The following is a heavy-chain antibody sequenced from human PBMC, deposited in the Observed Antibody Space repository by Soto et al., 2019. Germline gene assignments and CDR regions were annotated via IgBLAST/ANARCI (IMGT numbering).Heavy chain of an antibody. D-gene: IGHD3-22*01. CDR2: MNPNSGNT. V-gene: IGHV1-8*01. CDR1: GYTFTSYD. CDR3: ARDLGLGVVPIDAFDI. Sequence: ASVKVSCKASGYTFTSYDINWVRQATGQGLEWMGWMNPNSGNTGYAQKFQGRVTMTRNTSISTAYMELSSLRSEDTAVYYCARDLGLGVVPIDAFDIWGQGTMVTVSS. J-gene: IGHJ3*02.